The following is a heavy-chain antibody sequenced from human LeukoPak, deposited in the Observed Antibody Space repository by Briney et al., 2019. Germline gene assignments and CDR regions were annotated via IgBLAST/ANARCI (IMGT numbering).Heavy chain of an antibody. D-gene: IGHD5-18*01. Sequence: GGSLRLSCAASGFTFDDYAMHWVRQAPGKGLEWVSAISGSGGSTYYADSVKGRFTISRDNSKNTLYLQMNSLRAEDTAVYYCANGLRRWIQLWLPAGYWGQGTLVTVSS. CDR3: ANGLRRWIQLWLPAGY. CDR1: GFTFDDYA. V-gene: IGHV3-23*01. CDR2: ISGSGGST. J-gene: IGHJ4*02.